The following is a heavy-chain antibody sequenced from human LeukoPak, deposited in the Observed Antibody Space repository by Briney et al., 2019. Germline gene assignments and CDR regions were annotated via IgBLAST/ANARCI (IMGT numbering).Heavy chain of an antibody. CDR1: GFTVSSNY. V-gene: IGHV3-13*01. D-gene: IGHD6-19*01. J-gene: IGHJ4*02. Sequence: GGSLRLSCAASGFTVSSNYMSWVRQATGKGLEWVSAIGTAGDTYYPGSVKGRFTISRENAKNSLYLQMNSLRAGDTAVYYCARSRGSSGWFDYWGQGTLVTVSS. CDR2: IGTAGDT. CDR3: ARSRGSSGWFDY.